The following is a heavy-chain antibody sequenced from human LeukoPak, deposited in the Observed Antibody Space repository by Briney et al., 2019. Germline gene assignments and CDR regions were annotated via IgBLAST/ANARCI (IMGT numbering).Heavy chain of an antibody. Sequence: SETLSLTCTVSGGSISSYYWSWIRQPPGKGLEWIGYIYYSGSTNYNPSLKSRVTISVDTSKNQFSLKLSSVTAADTAVYYRARGDLVPAAGLFDYWGQGTLVTVSS. CDR1: GGSISSYY. J-gene: IGHJ4*02. CDR2: IYYSGST. CDR3: ARGDLVPAAGLFDY. D-gene: IGHD2-2*01. V-gene: IGHV4-59*08.